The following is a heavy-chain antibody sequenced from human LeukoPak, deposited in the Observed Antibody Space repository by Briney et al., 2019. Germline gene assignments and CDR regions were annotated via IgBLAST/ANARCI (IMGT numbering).Heavy chain of an antibody. D-gene: IGHD2-2*01. Sequence: ASVKVSCKASGYTVSGYYIHWVRQAPGQGLEWMGRVYPASGATDYAQKFQGRVTMTRDTSVSSAYMELDGLSSDATAVYYCARALRYCSSATCDEVRFDFWGQGTLVTVSS. CDR1: GYTVSGYY. J-gene: IGHJ4*02. V-gene: IGHV1-2*02. CDR2: VYPASGAT. CDR3: ARALRYCSSATCDEVRFDF.